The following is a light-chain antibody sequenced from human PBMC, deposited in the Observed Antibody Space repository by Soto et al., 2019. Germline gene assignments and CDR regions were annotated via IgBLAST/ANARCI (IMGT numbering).Light chain of an antibody. V-gene: IGKV3-20*01. CDR2: GAS. J-gene: IGKJ1*01. CDR1: QSVDTTF. CDR3: QEYLSSVT. Sequence: EIVVTQSPGSLSLSPGHRATLSCRASQSVDTTFFAWYQKKPGQAPSLLIYGASKRATGIPDRFSGSGSGEDFTLIISRVEPEDLAVYYCQEYLSSVTFGQGTKVEIK.